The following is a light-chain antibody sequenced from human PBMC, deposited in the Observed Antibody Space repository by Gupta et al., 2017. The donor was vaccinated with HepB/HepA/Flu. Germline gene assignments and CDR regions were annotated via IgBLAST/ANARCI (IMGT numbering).Light chain of an antibody. V-gene: IGLV2-8*01. Sequence: QSALTQPPSASGSPGPSVTISCTGSSSDVGGFDYVSWYQQHPGKAPKLIIYGVSKRPAGVPDRFSGSKSDNTASLTVSGLQAEDEADYYCSSYAGSNTYVFGTGTKLTVL. CDR3: SSYAGSNTYV. CDR2: GVS. J-gene: IGLJ1*01. CDR1: SSDVGGFDY.